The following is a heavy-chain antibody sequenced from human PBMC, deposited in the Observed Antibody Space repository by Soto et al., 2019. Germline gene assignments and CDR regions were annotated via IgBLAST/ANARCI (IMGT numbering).Heavy chain of an antibody. CDR3: VRDGRQWLRGAFDI. CDR1: GGTFSSYT. Sequence: SVKVSCKASGGTFSSYTISWVRQAPGQGLEWMGRIIPILGIANYAQKFQGRVTITADKSTSTAYMELSSLRSEDTAVYYCVRDGRQWLRGAFDIWGQGTMVTVSS. CDR2: IIPILGIA. J-gene: IGHJ3*02. V-gene: IGHV1-69*04. D-gene: IGHD5-12*01.